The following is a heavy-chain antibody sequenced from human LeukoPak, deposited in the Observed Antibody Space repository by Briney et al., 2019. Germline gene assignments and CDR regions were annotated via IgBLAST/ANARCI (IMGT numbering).Heavy chain of an antibody. D-gene: IGHD3-22*01. V-gene: IGHV3-30*04. CDR3: ASGPRTAYYDSSGYYYPFDY. Sequence: GGSLRLSCVASGFTFSDYAMHLVRQAPGKGLDWMAVISSDGNEKYYAESVEGRFTISRDSSKNTLYLQMNSLRTEDTALYYCASGPRTAYYDSSGYYYPFDYWGQGTLVTVSS. CDR1: GFTFSDYA. J-gene: IGHJ4*02. CDR2: ISSDGNEK.